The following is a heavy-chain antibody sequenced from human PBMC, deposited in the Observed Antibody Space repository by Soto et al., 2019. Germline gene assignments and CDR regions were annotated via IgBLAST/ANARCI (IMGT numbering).Heavy chain of an antibody. V-gene: IGHV4-59*01. J-gene: IGHJ4*02. CDR3: ARYRREAVAGYTLDN. D-gene: IGHD6-13*01. CDR2: VYNSGST. CDR1: GCSISSNY. Sequence: PSETLSLTCTVSGCSISSNYWTWIRQPPGKGLEWIGYVYNSGSTNYNPSRKSRVTISEDTSKSQLSMKVNSMTAADTAVYYCARYRREAVAGYTLDNWGQGILVTVSS.